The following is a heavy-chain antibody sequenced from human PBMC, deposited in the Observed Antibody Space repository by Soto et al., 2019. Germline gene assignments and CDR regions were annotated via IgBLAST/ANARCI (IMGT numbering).Heavy chain of an antibody. CDR1: GFTFSSYG. J-gene: IGHJ4*02. V-gene: IGHV3-33*01. D-gene: IGHD2-15*01. CDR3: ARDEGGAATPGAFVG. Sequence: QVQLVESGGGVVQPGRSLRLSCAASGFTFSSYGMHWVRQAPGKGLEWVAVIWYDGSNKYYADSVKGRFTISRDNSKNTLYLQMNRLRAEDTAVYYCARDEGGAATPGAFVGWGQGTLVTVSS. CDR2: IWYDGSNK.